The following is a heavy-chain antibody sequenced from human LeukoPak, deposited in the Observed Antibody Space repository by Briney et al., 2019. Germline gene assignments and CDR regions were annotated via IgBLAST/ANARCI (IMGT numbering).Heavy chain of an antibody. J-gene: IGHJ4*02. D-gene: IGHD3-10*01. CDR1: GYTFTGYY. CDR3: ASGDLWFGELSKFDY. V-gene: IGHV1-2*06. Sequence: ASVKVSCKASGYTFTGYYMHWVRQAPGQGLEWMGRINPNSGGTNYAQKFQGRVTMTRDTSISTAYMELRRLRSDDTAAYYCASGDLWFGELSKFDYWGQGTLVTVSS. CDR2: INPNSGGT.